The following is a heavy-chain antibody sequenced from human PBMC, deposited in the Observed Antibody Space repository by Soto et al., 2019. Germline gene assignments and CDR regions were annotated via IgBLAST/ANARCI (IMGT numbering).Heavy chain of an antibody. CDR2: INHSGTT. V-gene: IGHV4-34*01. J-gene: IGHJ6*03. CDR1: GGSFSGYY. CDR3: ARGRDNGSGSYLNYDYYMDV. D-gene: IGHD3-10*01. Sequence: QVQLQQWGAGLLKPSETLSLTSAVYGGSFSGYYWSWIRQPPGKGLEWIGEINHSGTTNYNPSLKSRVTISVDASKNQFSLKLSSVTAADTAVYYCARGRDNGSGSYLNYDYYMDVWGKGTTVTVSS.